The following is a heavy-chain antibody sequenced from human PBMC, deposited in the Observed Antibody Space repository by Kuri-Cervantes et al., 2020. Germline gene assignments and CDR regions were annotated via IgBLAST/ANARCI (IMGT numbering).Heavy chain of an antibody. J-gene: IGHJ4*02. Sequence: ASVKVSCKASGYTFTGYYMHWVRQAPGQGLEWMGRINPNSGGTNYAQKFQGRVTMTRDTSISTAYMELSRLRSDDTAVYYCAKVAYYDILTGYYHYWGQGTLVTVSS. D-gene: IGHD3-9*01. V-gene: IGHV1-2*06. CDR2: INPNSGGT. CDR1: GYTFTGYY. CDR3: AKVAYYDILTGYYHY.